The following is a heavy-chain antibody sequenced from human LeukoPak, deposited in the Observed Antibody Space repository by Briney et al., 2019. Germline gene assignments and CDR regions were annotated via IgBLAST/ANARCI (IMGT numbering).Heavy chain of an antibody. CDR2: IYHSGST. CDR3: ARGGPGLGLFDY. CDR1: GGSISSGGYS. J-gene: IGHJ4*02. Sequence: SQTLSLTCAISGGSISSGGYSWSWIRQPPGKGLEWIGYIYHSGSTYYNPSLKSRVTISVDRSKNQFSLKLSSVTAADTAVYYCARGGPGLGLFDYWGQGTLVTVSS. V-gene: IGHV4-30-2*01. D-gene: IGHD3/OR15-3a*01.